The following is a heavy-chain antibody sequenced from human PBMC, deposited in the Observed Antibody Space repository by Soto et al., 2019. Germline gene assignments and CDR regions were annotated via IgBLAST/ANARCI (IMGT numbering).Heavy chain of an antibody. CDR2: IYYSGST. CDR3: ARHGEAGYIAVAGPPAY. Sequence: QLQLQESGPGLVKPSETLSLTCTVSGGSISSSSYYWGWIRQPPGKGLEWIGSIYYSGSTYYNPSLKSRVTISVDTSKNQFSLKLSSVTAADTAVYYCARHGEAGYIAVAGPPAYWGQGTLVTVSS. D-gene: IGHD6-19*01. V-gene: IGHV4-39*01. CDR1: GGSISSSSYY. J-gene: IGHJ4*02.